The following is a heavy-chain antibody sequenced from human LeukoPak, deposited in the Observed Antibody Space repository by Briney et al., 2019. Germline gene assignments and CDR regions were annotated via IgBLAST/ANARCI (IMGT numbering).Heavy chain of an antibody. Sequence: SETLSLTCTVSGGSISSYYWSWIRQPPGKGLEWIGYIYYSGSTNYNPSLKSRVTISVDTSKNQFSLKLSSVTAADTAVYYCARIRDSIALDAFDIWGQGTMVTVSS. V-gene: IGHV4-59*12. CDR1: GGSISSYY. D-gene: IGHD6-6*01. CDR2: IYYSGST. CDR3: ARIRDSIALDAFDI. J-gene: IGHJ3*02.